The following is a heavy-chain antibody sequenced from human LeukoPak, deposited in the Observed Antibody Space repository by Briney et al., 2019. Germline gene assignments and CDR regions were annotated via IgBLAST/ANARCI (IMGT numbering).Heavy chain of an antibody. Sequence: SETLSLTCGVSGGSISRGGYSWSWIRQSPRKGLEWIGYIYHTGITHYNPSLKSRLTISMDKSTNKFSLNLTSVSAADTAVYYCVRLHKTRGEATGWYYFDTWGPGTQVTVSS. V-gene: IGHV4-30-2*06. D-gene: IGHD6-19*01. CDR2: IYHTGIT. CDR3: VRLHKTRGEATGWYYFDT. CDR1: GGSISRGGYS. J-gene: IGHJ4*02.